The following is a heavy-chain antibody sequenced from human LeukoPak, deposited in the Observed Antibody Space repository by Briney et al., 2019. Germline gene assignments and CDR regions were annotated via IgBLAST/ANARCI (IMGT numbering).Heavy chain of an antibody. Sequence: GGSLRLSCATSGFTFKTYTMTWVRQAPGKGLEWVSSISNSGTFIYYADSLKGRFTISRDNAKNSLYLQMHSLRADDTAVYYCARSGKVDYVWGSYRPFDYWGQGTLVTVSS. D-gene: IGHD3-16*02. CDR2: ISNSGTFI. J-gene: IGHJ4*02. CDR1: GFTFKTYT. V-gene: IGHV3-21*01. CDR3: ARSGKVDYVWGSYRPFDY.